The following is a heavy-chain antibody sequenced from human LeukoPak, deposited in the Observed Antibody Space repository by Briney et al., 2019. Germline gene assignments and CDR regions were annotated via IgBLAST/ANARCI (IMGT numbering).Heavy chain of an antibody. CDR3: AKDLVGATTEFRFDY. J-gene: IGHJ4*02. Sequence: GSLRLSCAASGFTFSSYAMSWVRQAPGKGLEWVSAISGSGGSTYYADSVKGRFTISRDNSKNTLYLQMNSLRAEDTAVYYCAKDLVGATTEFRFDYWGQGTLVTVSS. CDR1: GFTFSSYA. D-gene: IGHD1-26*01. V-gene: IGHV3-23*01. CDR2: ISGSGGST.